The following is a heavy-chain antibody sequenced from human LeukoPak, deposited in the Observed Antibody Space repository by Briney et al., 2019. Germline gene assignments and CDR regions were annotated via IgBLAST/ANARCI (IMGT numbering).Heavy chain of an antibody. J-gene: IGHJ5*02. CDR1: GLTFDDYA. D-gene: IGHD1-7*01. Sequence: SGGSLRLSCAASGLTFDDYAMHWVRQAPGKGLEWVAVVWYDGTKKFYADSVKGRFTISRDNSKNTLFLQMNSLRVEDTAVYYCAKGGTGSTDWFDPWGRGTLVTASS. V-gene: IGHV3-33*08. CDR3: AKGGTGSTDWFDP. CDR2: VWYDGTKK.